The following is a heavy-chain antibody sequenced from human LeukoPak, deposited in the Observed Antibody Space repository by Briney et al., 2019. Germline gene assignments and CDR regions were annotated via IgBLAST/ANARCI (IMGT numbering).Heavy chain of an antibody. J-gene: IGHJ1*01. CDR3: ARLRGYSCGRESFQH. CDR2: IYYSGGT. D-gene: IGHD5-18*01. V-gene: IGHV4-59*01. Sequence: PSETLSLTCTVSGGSISSYYWSWIRQPPGKGLEWIGYIYYSGGTNYNPSLKSRVTISVDTSKNQFSLKLSSVTAADTAVYYCARLRGYSCGRESFQHWGQGTLVTVSS. CDR1: GGSISSYY.